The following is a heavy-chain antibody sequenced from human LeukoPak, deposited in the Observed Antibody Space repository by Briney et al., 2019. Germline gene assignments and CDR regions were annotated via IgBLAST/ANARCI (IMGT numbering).Heavy chain of an antibody. D-gene: IGHD6-13*01. CDR3: AKDGSSSWTAVPK. J-gene: IGHJ4*02. CDR2: ISWNSGSI. Sequence: PGRSLRLSCAASGFTFDDYAMHWVRQAPGKGLEWVSGISWNSGSIGYADSVKGRFTISRDNAKNSLYLQMNSLRAEDTALYYCAKDGSSSWTAVPKWGQGTLVTVSS. V-gene: IGHV3-9*01. CDR1: GFTFDDYA.